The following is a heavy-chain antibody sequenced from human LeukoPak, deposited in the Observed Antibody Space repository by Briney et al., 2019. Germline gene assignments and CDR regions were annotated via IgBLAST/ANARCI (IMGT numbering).Heavy chain of an antibody. Sequence: PGGSLRLSCAASRFTVSSNYMSWVRQAPGKGLEWVSVIYSGGSTYYADSVKGRFTISRDNSKNTLYLQVNSLRAEDTAVYYCASRYSSSWYDAFDIWGQGTMVTVSS. CDR3: ASRYSSSWYDAFDI. CDR2: IYSGGST. V-gene: IGHV3-53*01. D-gene: IGHD6-13*01. CDR1: RFTVSSNY. J-gene: IGHJ3*02.